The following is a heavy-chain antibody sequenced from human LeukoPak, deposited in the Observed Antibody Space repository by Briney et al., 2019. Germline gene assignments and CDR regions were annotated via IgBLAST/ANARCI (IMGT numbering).Heavy chain of an antibody. CDR1: GYTFTGYY. CDR2: INPNSGGT. D-gene: IGHD2-21*01. V-gene: IGHV1-2*02. CDR3: ARDSERYFDYYYMDV. J-gene: IGHJ6*03. Sequence: ASVKVSCKASGYTFTGYYMHWVRQAPGQGLEWMGWINPNSGGTNYARKLQGRVTMTTDTSTSTAYMELRSLRSDDTAVYYCARDSERYFDYYYMDVWGKGTTVTVSS.